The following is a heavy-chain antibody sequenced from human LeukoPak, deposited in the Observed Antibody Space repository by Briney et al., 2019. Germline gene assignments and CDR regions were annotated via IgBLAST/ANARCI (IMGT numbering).Heavy chain of an antibody. CDR2: LSDRGDNT. CDR1: GFTFSSCA. D-gene: IGHD3-22*01. J-gene: IGHJ4*02. CDR3: ARSSSGYYYTLIDY. Sequence: GGSLRLSCAASGFTFSSCAMSWVRQAPGEGLEWVSGLSDRGDNTIYADSVKGRFTISRDDAKNSLYLQMNSLRAEDTAVYYCARSSSGYYYTLIDYWGQGTLVTVSS. V-gene: IGHV3-23*01.